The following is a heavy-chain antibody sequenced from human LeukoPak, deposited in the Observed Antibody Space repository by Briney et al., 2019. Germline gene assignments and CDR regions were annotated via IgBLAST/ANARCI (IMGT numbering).Heavy chain of an antibody. CDR3: ARGYYYDSSGLDAFDI. CDR1: GFTFSSYW. Sequence: GGSLRLSCEASGFTFSSYWMHWVRQAPGKGLVWVSHINSDGSSTNYADSVKGRFTISRDNAKNTLYLQMNSLRAEDTAVYYCARGYYYDSSGLDAFDIWGQGTMVTVSS. CDR2: INSDGSST. D-gene: IGHD3-22*01. J-gene: IGHJ3*02. V-gene: IGHV3-74*01.